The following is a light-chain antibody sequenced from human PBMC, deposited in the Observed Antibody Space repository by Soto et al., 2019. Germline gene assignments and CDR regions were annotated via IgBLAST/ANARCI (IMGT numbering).Light chain of an antibody. V-gene: IGKV2-30*01. Sequence: VVMTQSPLSLPVTLGQPASISCRSSQSLVYSDGNTYLNWFQQRLGQSPRRLIYKVSNRDSGVPDRFSGSGSGTDFTLKISRVEAEDVGVYYCMQGTHWPPTFGQGTKVDI. CDR3: MQGTHWPPT. J-gene: IGKJ1*01. CDR1: QSLVYSDGNTY. CDR2: KVS.